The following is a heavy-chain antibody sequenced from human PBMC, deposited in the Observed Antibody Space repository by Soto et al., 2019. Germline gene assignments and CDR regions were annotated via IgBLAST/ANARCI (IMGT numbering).Heavy chain of an antibody. CDR3: VSQRTSVLAQAYFDY. CDR2: VYYRGRS. CDR1: GCSVSNSNYY. D-gene: IGHD2-8*01. Sequence: XETLSLTCTVAGCSVSNSNYYWGWIRQSPGKGLEWIGSVYYRGRSYSKSSVKSRVTISVDTSKNQFSLNLNSVTASDTAVYYCVSQRTSVLAQAYFDYWGPGTLVTVSS. J-gene: IGHJ4*02. V-gene: IGHV4-39*01.